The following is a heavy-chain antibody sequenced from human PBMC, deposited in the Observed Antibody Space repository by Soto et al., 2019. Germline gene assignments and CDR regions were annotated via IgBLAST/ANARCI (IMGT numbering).Heavy chain of an antibody. CDR2: IYPGDSDT. D-gene: IGHD3-16*01. CDR1: GYSFTSYW. V-gene: IGHV5-51*01. CDR3: ARRAPFRGVPYDYYGIDV. J-gene: IGHJ6*02. Sequence: GESLKISCKGSGYSFTSYWIGWVRQMPGKGLEWMGIIYPGDSDTRYSPSFQGQVTISADKSISTAYLQWSSLKASDPAMYYWARRAPFRGVPYDYYGIDVWGQGITVTV.